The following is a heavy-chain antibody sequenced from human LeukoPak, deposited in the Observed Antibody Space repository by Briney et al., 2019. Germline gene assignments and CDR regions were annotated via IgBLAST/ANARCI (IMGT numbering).Heavy chain of an antibody. CDR2: ISAYNGNT. Sequence: ASVKVSCTASGYTFTSYGISWVRQAPGQGLEWMGWISAYNGNTNYAQKLQGRVTMTTDTSTSTAYMELRSLRSDDTAVYYCARDYDILTGYALFDYWGQGTLVTVSS. V-gene: IGHV1-18*01. CDR3: ARDYDILTGYALFDY. D-gene: IGHD3-9*01. J-gene: IGHJ4*02. CDR1: GYTFTSYG.